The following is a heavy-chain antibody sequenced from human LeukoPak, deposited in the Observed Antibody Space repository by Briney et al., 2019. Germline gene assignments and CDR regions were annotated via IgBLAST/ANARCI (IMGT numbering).Heavy chain of an antibody. CDR2: ISAYNGNT. V-gene: IGHV1-18*01. D-gene: IGHD4-17*01. CDR3: ARLTYGDRYFDY. CDR1: GYTFTSYG. J-gene: IGHJ4*02. Sequence: ASVKVSCKASGYTFTSYGVSWVRQAPGQGLEWMGWISAYNGNTNYAQKLQGRVTMTTDTSTSTAYMELRSLRSDDTAVYYCARLTYGDRYFDYWGQGTLVTVSS.